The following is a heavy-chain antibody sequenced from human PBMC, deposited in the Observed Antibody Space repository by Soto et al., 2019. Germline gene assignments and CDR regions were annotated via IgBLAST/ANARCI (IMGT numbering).Heavy chain of an antibody. Sequence: GGSLRLSCAASGFTFSNHGMHWVRQAPGKGLEWVAVIWYDGSDKYYADSVKGRFTISRDNSKNTLYLQMNSLRAEDTAVYYCATPPSTVGATHYYYGMDVWGQGTTVTVSS. D-gene: IGHD1-26*01. V-gene: IGHV3-30*02. CDR3: ATPPSTVGATHYYYGMDV. CDR1: GFTFSNHG. CDR2: IWYDGSDK. J-gene: IGHJ6*02.